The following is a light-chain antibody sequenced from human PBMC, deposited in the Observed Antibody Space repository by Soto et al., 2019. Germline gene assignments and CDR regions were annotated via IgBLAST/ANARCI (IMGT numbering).Light chain of an antibody. Sequence: EIVLTQSPGPLYLSPGERATLSCRASQSVSSGYLAWYQQKLGQAPRLLLFGASNRTTGIPDRFSGSGSGTDFTLTISRLEPEDFAVYSCQQYGSSPYTFGQGTKLEI. V-gene: IGKV3-20*01. CDR1: QSVSSGY. CDR3: QQYGSSPYT. CDR2: GAS. J-gene: IGKJ2*01.